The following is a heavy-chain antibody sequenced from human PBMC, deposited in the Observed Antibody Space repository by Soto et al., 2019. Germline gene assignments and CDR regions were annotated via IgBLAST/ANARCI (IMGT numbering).Heavy chain of an antibody. Sequence: ASVKVSCKASGGTFSSYTISWVRQAPGQGLEWMGRIIPILGIANYAQKFQGRVTITADKSTSTAYMELSSLRSEDTAVYYCARDNRGIGNCSSTSCAPDTRMDVWGQGTTVTVSS. CDR3: ARDNRGIGNCSSTSCAPDTRMDV. CDR1: GGTFSSYT. CDR2: IIPILGIA. J-gene: IGHJ6*02. V-gene: IGHV1-69*04. D-gene: IGHD2-2*01.